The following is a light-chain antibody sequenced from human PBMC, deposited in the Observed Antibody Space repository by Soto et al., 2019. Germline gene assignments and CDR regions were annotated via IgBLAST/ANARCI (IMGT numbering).Light chain of an antibody. CDR1: SRDVGAYNY. V-gene: IGLV2-14*01. Sequence: QSALTQPASVSGSPGQSITISYTGTSRDVGAYNYVSWYQQHPGKAPKLMVYDVTNRPSGVSDRFSGSKSGNTASLTISGLQAEDEADYFCSSHSNITPYVFGTGTKVTVL. CDR2: DVT. CDR3: SSHSNITPYV. J-gene: IGLJ1*01.